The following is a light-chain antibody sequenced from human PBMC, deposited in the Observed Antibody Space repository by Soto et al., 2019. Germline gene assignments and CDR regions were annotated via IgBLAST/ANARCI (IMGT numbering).Light chain of an antibody. Sequence: QSVLAQPPSASGSPGQSVAISCTGTSSDVGGYNYVSWYQQHPGKAPKRMIYEVNKRPSGVPDRFSGSKSGNTASLTVSGLRAEDEADYYCSSYAGSSNVFGTGTQGTV. CDR2: EVN. CDR1: SSDVGGYNY. J-gene: IGLJ1*01. V-gene: IGLV2-8*01. CDR3: SSYAGSSNV.